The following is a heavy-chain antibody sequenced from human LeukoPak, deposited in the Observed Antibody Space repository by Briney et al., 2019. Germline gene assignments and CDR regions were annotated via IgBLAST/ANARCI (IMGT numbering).Heavy chain of an antibody. D-gene: IGHD5-18*01. J-gene: IGHJ4*02. CDR2: IYYSKNT. V-gene: IGHV4-39*01. CDR3: VSPRGFSYGYFDY. Sequence: SSETLSLTCTVSGGSISSSSAYWGWIRQPPGKGLEWIGSIYYSKNTYYNPSLKSRVTISADTSKDQFSLTLGSVSATDTAVYYCVSPRGFSYGYFDYWGQGTLVTVSS. CDR1: GGSISSSSAY.